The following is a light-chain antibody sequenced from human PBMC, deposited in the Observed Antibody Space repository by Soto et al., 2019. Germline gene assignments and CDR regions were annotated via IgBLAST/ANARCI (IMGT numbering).Light chain of an antibody. CDR3: QQTKSYPLA. V-gene: IGKV3-15*01. Sequence: EIVMTQSPATLSVSPGERATLSCRASQSVSSNVAWYQQIPGQTPRLLIYGASTRATGIPVRFSGSGSGTEFTLTISSLQSDDFATYYCQQTKSYPLAFGGGTKVEIK. J-gene: IGKJ4*01. CDR1: QSVSSN. CDR2: GAS.